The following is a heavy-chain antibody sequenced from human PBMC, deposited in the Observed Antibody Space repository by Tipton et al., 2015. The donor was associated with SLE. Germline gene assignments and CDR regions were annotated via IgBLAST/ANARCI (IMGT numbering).Heavy chain of an antibody. CDR2: IYSGGST. CDR3: ARGYYYDSTGYNLVLDY. CDR1: GFTVSSNY. J-gene: IGHJ4*02. Sequence: SLRLSCAASGFTVSSNYMSWVRQAPGKGLEWVSVIYSGGSTYYADSVKGRFTISRDNSKNTLYLQMNSLRAEDTAVYYCARGYYYDSTGYNLVLDYWGQGTLVTVSS. D-gene: IGHD3-22*01. V-gene: IGHV3-53*05.